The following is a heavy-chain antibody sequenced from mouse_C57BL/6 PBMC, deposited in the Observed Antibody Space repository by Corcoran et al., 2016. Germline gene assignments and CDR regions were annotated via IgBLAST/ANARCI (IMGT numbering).Heavy chain of an antibody. CDR1: GYTFTDYN. J-gene: IGHJ3*01. Sequence: EVQLQQSGPELVKPGASVKMSCKASGYTFTDYNMHWVKKSHGKSLEWIGYINPNNGGTSYNQKFKGKATLTVNKSSSTAYMELRSLTSEESAVYYCARDYYGSSRAWFAYWGQGTLVTVSA. D-gene: IGHD1-1*01. CDR2: INPNNGGT. V-gene: IGHV1-22*01. CDR3: ARDYYGSSRAWFAY.